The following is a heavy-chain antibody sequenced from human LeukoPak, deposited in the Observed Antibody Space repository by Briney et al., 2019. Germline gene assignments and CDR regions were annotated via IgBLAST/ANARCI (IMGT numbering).Heavy chain of an antibody. Sequence: GASVKVSCKASGYTFTSYDINWVRQATGQGLEWMGWMNPNSGNTGYAQKFQGRVTITRNTSISTAYMELSSLRSEDTAVYYCARGPVLRFLEWLLPYYFDYWGQGTLVTVSP. CDR2: MNPNSGNT. J-gene: IGHJ4*02. V-gene: IGHV1-8*03. CDR1: GYTFTSYD. D-gene: IGHD3-3*01. CDR3: ARGPVLRFLEWLLPYYFDY.